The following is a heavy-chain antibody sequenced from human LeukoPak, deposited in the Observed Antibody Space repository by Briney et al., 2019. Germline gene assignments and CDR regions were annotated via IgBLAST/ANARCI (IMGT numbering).Heavy chain of an antibody. CDR3: ARGEVWFDL. J-gene: IGHJ5*02. CDR2: ISRTSSVR. Sequence: GGSLRLSCAASEFTFSTYSLNWVRQAPGKGLEWVSSISRTSSVRYHADSLKGRFTISRDKARNALYLQMHSVRAEDTAVYYCARGEVWFDLWGQGTLVTVSA. D-gene: IGHD1-26*01. V-gene: IGHV3-21*06. CDR1: EFTFSTYS.